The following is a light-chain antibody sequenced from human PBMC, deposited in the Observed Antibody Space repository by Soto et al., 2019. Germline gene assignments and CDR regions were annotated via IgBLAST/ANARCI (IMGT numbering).Light chain of an antibody. CDR1: QSVSSSY. Sequence: EIVLTRSPGTLSLSPGERATLSCRASQSVSSSYIAWYQQRPGQTPSLLIYGASTRATGIPDRFSGSGSGTHFTLTISRLEPGDFAVYYCQHFGGTTFTFGQGTRLEIK. CDR3: QHFGGTTFT. J-gene: IGKJ5*01. CDR2: GAS. V-gene: IGKV3-20*01.